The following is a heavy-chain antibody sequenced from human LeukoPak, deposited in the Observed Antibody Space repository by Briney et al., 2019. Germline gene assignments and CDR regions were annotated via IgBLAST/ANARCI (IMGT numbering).Heavy chain of an antibody. V-gene: IGHV4-31*03. J-gene: IGHJ3*02. CDR2: IYYSGST. CDR3: ARGDSSGYYAAFDI. Sequence: PSQTLSLTCTVSGGSISSGGYYWSWIRQHPGKGLEWIGYIYYSGSTYYNPSLKSRVTISVDTSKNQFSLKLSSVTAADTAVYYCARGDSSGYYAAFDIWGQRTMVTVSS. D-gene: IGHD3-22*01. CDR1: GGSISSGGYY.